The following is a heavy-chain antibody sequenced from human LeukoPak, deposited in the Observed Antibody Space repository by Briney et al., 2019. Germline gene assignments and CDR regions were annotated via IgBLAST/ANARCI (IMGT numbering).Heavy chain of an antibody. D-gene: IGHD2-15*01. Sequence: ASVKVSCKPSGYTFASYGISWVRQAPGQGLEWVGWISAYKGVTDYAQKFQGRVAMTTDTSTSTVYMELMSLTFEDTPVYYCARVNDIAVVAAAGPYYEYWGQGTLVTVSS. CDR3: ARVNDIAVVAAAGPYYEY. CDR2: ISAYKGVT. J-gene: IGHJ4*02. V-gene: IGHV1-18*01. CDR1: GYTFASYG.